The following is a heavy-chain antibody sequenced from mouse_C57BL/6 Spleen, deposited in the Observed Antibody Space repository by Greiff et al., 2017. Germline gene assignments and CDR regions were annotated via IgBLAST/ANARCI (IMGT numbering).Heavy chain of an antibody. CDR2: IWTGGGT. V-gene: IGHV2-9-1*01. CDR3: ARIYYYGSSPGFDY. CDR1: GFSLTSYA. J-gene: IGHJ2*01. D-gene: IGHD1-1*01. Sequence: VKLMESGPGLVAPSQSLSITCTVSGFSLTSYAISWVRQPPGTGLEWLGVIWTGGGTNYNSALKSRLSISKDNSKSQVFLKMNSLQTDDTARYYCARIYYYGSSPGFDYWGQGTTLTVSS.